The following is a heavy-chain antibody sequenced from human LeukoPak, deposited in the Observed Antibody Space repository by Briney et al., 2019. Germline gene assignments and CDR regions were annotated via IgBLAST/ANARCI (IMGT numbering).Heavy chain of an antibody. J-gene: IGHJ5*02. D-gene: IGHD3-3*01. Sequence: PSETLSLTCTVSGGSINNFYWSWIRQPAGKGLEWIGRIYTSGSTNYNPPLKSRVTMSVDTSKNQFSLKLNSVTAADTAVYYCARGYDFGDPWGQGTLVTVSS. CDR2: IYTSGST. CDR3: ARGYDFGDP. CDR1: GGSINNFY. V-gene: IGHV4-4*07.